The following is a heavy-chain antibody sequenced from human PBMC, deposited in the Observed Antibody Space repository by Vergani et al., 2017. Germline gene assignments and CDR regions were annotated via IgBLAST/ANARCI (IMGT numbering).Heavy chain of an antibody. CDR2: IYSGGST. CDR3: ARDFSNDINTGIVGATTY. CDR1: GFTFSSYD. V-gene: IGHV3-NL1*01. J-gene: IGHJ4*02. Sequence: QVQLVESGGGVVQPGRSLRLSCAASGFTFSSYDMHWVRQAPGKGLEWVSVIYSGGSTYYADSVKGRFTISRDNSKNTLYLQMNSLRAEDTAVYYCARDFSNDINTGIVGATTYWGQGTLVTVSS. D-gene: IGHD1-26*01.